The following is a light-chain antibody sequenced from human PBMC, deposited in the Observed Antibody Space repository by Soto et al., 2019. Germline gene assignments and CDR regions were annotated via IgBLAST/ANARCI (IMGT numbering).Light chain of an antibody. Sequence: ETVLTQSPGTLSLSPGERATLSCRASQSVGGSSLAWYQQRPGQAPTLLIYNTSNRATGIPDRFSGSGSGTDFTLTISRLEPEDFAVYCFQQYHSXPRTCGQGTKV. V-gene: IGKV3-20*01. CDR2: NTS. J-gene: IGKJ1*01. CDR1: QSVGGSS. CDR3: QQYHSXPRT.